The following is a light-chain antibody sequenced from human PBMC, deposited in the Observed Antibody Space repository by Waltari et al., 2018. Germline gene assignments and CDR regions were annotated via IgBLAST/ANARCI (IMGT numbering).Light chain of an antibody. CDR3: QTGGHGTWV. CDR2: VNSDGSH. CDR1: SGHSTNV. Sequence: QLVLTQSPSASASLGASVKLTCTLSSGHSTNVVAWLQQQPEKGPRFLMKVNSDGSHTKGDEIPDRFSGSSSGAERYLTISSLQSEDEADYYCQTGGHGTWVFGGGTKLTLL. V-gene: IGLV4-69*01. J-gene: IGLJ3*02.